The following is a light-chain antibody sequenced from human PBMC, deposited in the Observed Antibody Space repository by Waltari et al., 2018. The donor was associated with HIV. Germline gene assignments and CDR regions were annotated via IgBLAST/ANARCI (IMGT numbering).Light chain of an antibody. Sequence: FMLTQTHSVSESPGKTVTISCTRSSGGIASNYVQWYQQRPGSSPTTVIYEHNQRPSGVPDRFSGSIDSSSNSASLTISGLKTEDEADYYCQSYDSSNHVVFGGGTKVTVL. J-gene: IGLJ2*01. CDR1: SGGIASNY. CDR2: EHN. V-gene: IGLV6-57*01. CDR3: QSYDSSNHVV.